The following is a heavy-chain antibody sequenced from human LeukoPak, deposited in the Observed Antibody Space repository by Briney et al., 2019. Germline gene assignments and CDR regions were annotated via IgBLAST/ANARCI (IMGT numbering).Heavy chain of an antibody. CDR1: TFTFSSYA. Sequence: QSAGSLTLSCSASTFTFSSYAMHWVRQAPGKGLEYVSAISSNGGSTYYADSVKGRFTISRDNSKNTLYLQMSSLRAEYTAVYYCVKLYSSGWYHFDYWGQGTLVTVSS. V-gene: IGHV3-64D*06. D-gene: IGHD6-19*01. CDR3: VKLYSSGWYHFDY. CDR2: ISSNGGST. J-gene: IGHJ4*02.